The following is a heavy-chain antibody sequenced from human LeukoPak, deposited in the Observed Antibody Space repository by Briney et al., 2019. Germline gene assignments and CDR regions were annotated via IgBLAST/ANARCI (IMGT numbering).Heavy chain of an antibody. J-gene: IGHJ4*02. CDR3: ARTLPRIRYFDWLLTALDY. V-gene: IGHV1-2*02. CDR2: INPNSGGT. D-gene: IGHD3-9*01. CDR1: GYTFTGYY. Sequence: RASVKVSCKASGYTFTGYYMHWVRQAPGQGLEWMGWINPNSGGTNYAQKFQGRVTTTRDTSISTAYMELSRLRSDDTAVYYCARTLPRIRYFDWLLTALDYWGQGTLVTVSS.